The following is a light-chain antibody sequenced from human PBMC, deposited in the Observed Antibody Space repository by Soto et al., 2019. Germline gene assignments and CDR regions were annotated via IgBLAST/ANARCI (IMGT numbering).Light chain of an antibody. CDR2: EVS. Sequence: QSALTQPASVSGFPGQSITISCTGTSSDIGGYKYVSWYQQHPGIAPKLMIYEVSNRPSGVSNRFSGSKSGNTASLTISGLQAEDEADYYCCSYTRRSTRVFGGGTQLTVL. CDR1: SSDIGGYKY. V-gene: IGLV2-14*01. J-gene: IGLJ2*01. CDR3: CSYTRRSTRV.